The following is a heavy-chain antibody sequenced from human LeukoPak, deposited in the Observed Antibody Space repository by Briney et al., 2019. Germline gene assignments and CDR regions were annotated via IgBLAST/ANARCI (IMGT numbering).Heavy chain of an antibody. D-gene: IGHD5-18*01. J-gene: IGHJ4*02. CDR2: IYYSGST. V-gene: IGHV4-59*01. CDR1: GGSISSYY. CDR3: ARSYTAMAEFDY. Sequence: SETLSLTCTVSGGSISSYYWSWIRQPPGKGLEWIGYIYYSGSTNYNPPLKSRVTISVDTSKNQFSLKLSSVTAADTAVYYCARSYTAMAEFDYWGQGTLVTVSS.